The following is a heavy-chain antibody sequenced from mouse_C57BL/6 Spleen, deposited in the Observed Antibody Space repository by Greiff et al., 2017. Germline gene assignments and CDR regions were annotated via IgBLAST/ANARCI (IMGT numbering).Heavy chain of an antibody. Sequence: DVKLVESEGGLVQPGSSMKLSCTASGFTFSDYYMAWVRQVPEKGLEWVANINYDGSSTYYLDSLKSRFIISRDNAKNILYLQMSSLKSEDTATYHCARVKIYGNYAMDYWGQGTSVTVSS. CDR2: INYDGSST. CDR1: GFTFSDYY. V-gene: IGHV5-16*01. J-gene: IGHJ4*01. D-gene: IGHD2-1*01. CDR3: ARVKIYGNYAMDY.